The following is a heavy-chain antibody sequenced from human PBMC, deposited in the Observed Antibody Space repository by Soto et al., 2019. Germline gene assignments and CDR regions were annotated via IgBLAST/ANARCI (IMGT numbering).Heavy chain of an antibody. J-gene: IGHJ4*02. CDR1: GFAFTNYG. Sequence: PVGSLRLSCAASGFAFTNYGIHWVRQAPGKGLEWVAHISNDGSKKFYGDSVKGRFTISRDNSENTVYLQMTSLRPDDTAVFYCARDVAMPTGLGLGYWGQGTLVTVSS. CDR3: ARDVAMPTGLGLGY. CDR2: ISNDGSKK. V-gene: IGHV3-30*03. D-gene: IGHD6-19*01.